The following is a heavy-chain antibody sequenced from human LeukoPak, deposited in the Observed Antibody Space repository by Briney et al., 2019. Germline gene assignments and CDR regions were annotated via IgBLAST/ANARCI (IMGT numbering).Heavy chain of an antibody. V-gene: IGHV4-4*02. J-gene: IGHJ5*02. CDR1: GGSISSSSSIC. CDR3: ARAPYYDFWSSYPTKLRANWFDP. CDR2: VYHSGST. D-gene: IGHD3-3*01. Sequence: ASETLSLTCAVSGGSISSSSSICWTWVRPPPGEGLEWIGEVYHSGSTNYNPSLKSRVTISVDTSKKQFSLKLSSVTAADTALYYCARAPYYDFWSSYPTKLRANWFDPWGQGTLVTVSS.